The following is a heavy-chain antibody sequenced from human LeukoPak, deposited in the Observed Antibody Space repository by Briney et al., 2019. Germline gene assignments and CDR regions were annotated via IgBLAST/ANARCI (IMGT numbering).Heavy chain of an antibody. CDR3: ARDGTAPGLYFDL. D-gene: IGHD6-13*01. V-gene: IGHV3-7*01. CDR2: IKQDGSEK. Sequence: GGSLRLSCAVSGFTFSSYWMNWVRQAPGKGLEWVASIKQDGSEKPYVDSVKGRFTISRDNAKNSLYLQMSSLRAEDTAVYYCARDGTAPGLYFDLWGQGTLVTVSS. CDR1: GFTFSSYW. J-gene: IGHJ4*01.